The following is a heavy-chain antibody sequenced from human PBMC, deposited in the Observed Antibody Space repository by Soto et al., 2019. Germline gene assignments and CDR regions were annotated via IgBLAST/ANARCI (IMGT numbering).Heavy chain of an antibody. D-gene: IGHD3-16*01. CDR3: ARTAPMDAGDKYYYDF. CDR1: GGTFSTFG. J-gene: IGHJ4*02. CDR2: IIPFFGTA. Sequence: SVKVSCKTSGGTFSTFGISWVRQAPGQGLEWMGGIIPFFGTAEYSQKFEDRITITADESTNTVYMDLRSLTSEDTAIYYCARTAPMDAGDKYYYDFWGKGALVTVSS. V-gene: IGHV1-69*13.